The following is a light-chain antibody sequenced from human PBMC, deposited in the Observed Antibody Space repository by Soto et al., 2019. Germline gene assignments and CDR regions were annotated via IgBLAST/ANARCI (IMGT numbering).Light chain of an antibody. CDR3: QQYNSYSKT. Sequence: EIKISQSPSTLSASVGDRVTITCRASQSISSWLAWYQQKPGKAPKLLIYDASSLESGVPSRFSGSGSGTEFTLTISSLQPDDFATYYCQQYNSYSKTFGQGTKVDI. CDR2: DAS. CDR1: QSISSW. J-gene: IGKJ1*01. V-gene: IGKV1-5*01.